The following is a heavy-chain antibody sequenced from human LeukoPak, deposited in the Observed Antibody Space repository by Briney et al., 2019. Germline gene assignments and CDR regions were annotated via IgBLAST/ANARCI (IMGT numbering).Heavy chain of an antibody. J-gene: IGHJ6*02. Sequence: TGGSLGLSCSASGFTFSSYAMHWVRQAPGKGLEYVSAISSNGGSTYYADSVKGRFTISRDNSKNTLYLQMSSLRAEDTAVYYCVKAGASSSWEVYYYYYSMDVWGQGTTVTVSS. CDR3: VKAGASSSWEVYYYYYSMDV. CDR1: GFTFSSYA. D-gene: IGHD6-13*01. V-gene: IGHV3-64D*09. CDR2: ISSNGGST.